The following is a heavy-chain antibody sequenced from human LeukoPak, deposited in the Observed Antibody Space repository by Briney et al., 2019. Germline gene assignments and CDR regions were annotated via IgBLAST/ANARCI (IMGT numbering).Heavy chain of an antibody. CDR2: ISGSGGSI. V-gene: IGHV3-23*01. Sequence: GGSLRLSCAASGFTFSSYAMSWVRQAPGKGLEWVSAISGSGGSIYYVDSVKGRFTISRDTSKNTLFLQMNRLRPEDTAVYYCANAPVTTCRGAYCYQFDYWGQGKLVTVSS. CDR3: ANAPVTTCRGAYCYQFDY. D-gene: IGHD2-15*01. J-gene: IGHJ4*02. CDR1: GFTFSSYA.